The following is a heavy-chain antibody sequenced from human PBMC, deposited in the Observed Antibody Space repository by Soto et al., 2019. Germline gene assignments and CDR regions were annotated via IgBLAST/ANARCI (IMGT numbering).Heavy chain of an antibody. D-gene: IGHD1-26*01. CDR1: GYTFTSYG. CDR3: AREEAGWELGFADP. Sequence: QVQLVQSGAEVKKPGASVKVSCKASGYTFTSYGISWVRLAPGQGLEWMGWISAYNGNTNYAQKLQGRVTMTTDTSTSTDHMELRSLRSDDTAVYYCAREEAGWELGFADPWGQGTLVTVSS. V-gene: IGHV1-18*01. CDR2: ISAYNGNT. J-gene: IGHJ5*02.